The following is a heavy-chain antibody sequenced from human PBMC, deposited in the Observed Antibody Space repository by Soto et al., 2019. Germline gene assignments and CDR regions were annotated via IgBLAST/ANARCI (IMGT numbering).Heavy chain of an antibody. D-gene: IGHD7-27*01. CDR1: GFTVSSYD. Sequence: EVQVVESGGGLIQPGGSLRLSCAASGFTVSSYDMTWVRQAPGKGLQWVAVVYTGGNGNYADSVRGRITVSRDSSKNTVFLQVNSLRAEYTAVYYCARVWGWHFELWGRGTRVTV. CDR3: ARVWGWHFEL. J-gene: IGHJ2*01. CDR2: VYTGGNG. V-gene: IGHV3-53*02.